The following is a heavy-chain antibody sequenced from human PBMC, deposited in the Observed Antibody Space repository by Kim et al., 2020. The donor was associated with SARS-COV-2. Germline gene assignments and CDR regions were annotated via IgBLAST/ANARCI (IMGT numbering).Heavy chain of an antibody. Sequence: YSQKFQGRVTITRDTSASTAYMELSSLRSEDTAVYYCARVGEVTGTTLDYWGQGTLVTVSS. J-gene: IGHJ4*02. V-gene: IGHV1-3*01. D-gene: IGHD1-20*01. CDR3: ARVGEVTGTTLDY.